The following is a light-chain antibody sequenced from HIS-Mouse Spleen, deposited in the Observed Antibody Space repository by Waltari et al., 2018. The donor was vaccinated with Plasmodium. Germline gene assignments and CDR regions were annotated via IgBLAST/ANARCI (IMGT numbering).Light chain of an antibody. CDR1: SGHSSYA. Sequence: QLVLTQSPSASASLGASVKLTCTLSSGHSSYAIAWHQQQPEKGPRYLMKLNSDGSHSKGDGIPDRCSGSSSGAERYLTISSRQSEDEADYYCQTWGTGMGVFGGGTKLTVL. CDR3: QTWGTGMGV. J-gene: IGLJ2*01. CDR2: LNSDGSH. V-gene: IGLV4-69*01.